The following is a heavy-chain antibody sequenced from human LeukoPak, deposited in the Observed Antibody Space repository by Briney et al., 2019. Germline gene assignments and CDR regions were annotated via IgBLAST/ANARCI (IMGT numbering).Heavy chain of an antibody. V-gene: IGHV4-39*02. CDR1: GGSISSTTYY. Sequence: KSSETLSLTCTVSGGSISSTTYYWGWIRQPPRKGLEWIGTIYYSGTTYFNPSLKSRVTISVDTSKNQFSLELSSMTAADTAVYYCARGPTLKYFHHWGQGTLVSVSS. CDR2: IYYSGTT. J-gene: IGHJ1*01. CDR3: ARGPTLKYFHH.